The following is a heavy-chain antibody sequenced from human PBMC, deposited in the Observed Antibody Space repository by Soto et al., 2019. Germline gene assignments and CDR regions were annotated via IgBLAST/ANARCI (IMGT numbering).Heavy chain of an antibody. CDR2: IVPIFNTA. D-gene: IGHD3-3*01. Sequence: QVQLVQSGAEVKKPGSSVKVSCKASGGSLGTLEINWVRQAPGQGLEWMGGIVPIFNTAKFAPKFQGRVILIADESTATAYMVPTSLTPDATAVYYRAREATPHRSAWHEWGQGTVVTVSA. CDR3: AREATPHRSAWHE. V-gene: IGHV1-69*12. J-gene: IGHJ4*02. CDR1: GGSLGTLE.